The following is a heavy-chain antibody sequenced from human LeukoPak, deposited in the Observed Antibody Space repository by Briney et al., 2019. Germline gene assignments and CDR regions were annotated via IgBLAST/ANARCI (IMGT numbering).Heavy chain of an antibody. CDR3: TRDRWLDF. Sequence: SETLSLTCTVSGASISSYYWSWIRQPPGKGLEWIGYIHHTGSTNYNPSLKSRVTMSVDTSKNQFSLRLTSVTAADTAVYYCTRDRWLDFWGQGTLVTVSS. J-gene: IGHJ5*01. CDR2: IHHTGST. CDR1: GASISSYY. V-gene: IGHV4-59*01.